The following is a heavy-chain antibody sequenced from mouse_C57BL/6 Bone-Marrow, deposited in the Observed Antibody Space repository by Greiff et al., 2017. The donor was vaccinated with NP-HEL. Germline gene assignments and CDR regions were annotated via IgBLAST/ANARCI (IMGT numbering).Heavy chain of an antibody. CDR1: GYSITSGYY. CDR3: ARDYYGSSYLSWCFDV. CDR2: ISYDGSN. J-gene: IGHJ1*03. V-gene: IGHV3-6*01. D-gene: IGHD1-1*01. Sequence: DVQLQESGPGLVKPSQSLSLTCSVTGYSITSGYYWNWIRQFPGNKLEWMGYISYDGSNNYNPSLKNRISITRDTSKNQFFLKLNSVTTEDTATYYCARDYYGSSYLSWCFDVWGTGTTVTVSS.